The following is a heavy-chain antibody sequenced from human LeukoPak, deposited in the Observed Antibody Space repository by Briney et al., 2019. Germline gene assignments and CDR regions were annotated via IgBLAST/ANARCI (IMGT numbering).Heavy chain of an antibody. CDR3: ARACIAAQGFDP. CDR1: GGSISSSSYY. CDR2: IYYSGST. J-gene: IGHJ5*02. D-gene: IGHD6-6*01. V-gene: IGHV4-39*01. Sequence: SETLSLTCTVSGGSISSSSYYWGWLRQAPGKGLEWIGSIYYSGSTYYNQSLKSRVTISVDTSKNQFSLKLSSVTAADTAVYYCARACIAAQGFDPWGQGTLVTVSS.